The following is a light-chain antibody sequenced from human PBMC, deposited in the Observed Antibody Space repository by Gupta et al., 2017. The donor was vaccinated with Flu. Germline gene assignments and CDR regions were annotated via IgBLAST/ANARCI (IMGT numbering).Light chain of an antibody. Sequence: QSALTQPASVSGSPGQSITISCTGTSSDVGAYNFVSWYQQHPGKAPKLLIYEIINRPSGVSSRFSCSTSGNTASLTISGLQAEDEADYYCSSYTTINTGVFGTGTKVTVL. V-gene: IGLV2-14*01. J-gene: IGLJ1*01. CDR3: SSYTTINTGV. CDR2: EII. CDR1: SSDVGAYNF.